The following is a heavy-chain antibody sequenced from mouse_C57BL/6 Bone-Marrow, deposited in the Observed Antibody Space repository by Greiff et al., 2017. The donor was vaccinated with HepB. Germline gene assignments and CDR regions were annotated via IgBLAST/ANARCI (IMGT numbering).Heavy chain of an antibody. Sequence: EVQRVESGGGLVQPGGSMKLSCVASGFTFSNYWMNWVRQSPEKGLEWVAQIRLKSDNYATHYAESVKGRFTISRDDSKSSVYLQMNNLRAEDTGNYYCTGGTGAFDYWGQGTTITVSS. CDR1: GFTFSNYW. D-gene: IGHD4-1*01. V-gene: IGHV6-3*01. J-gene: IGHJ2*01. CDR2: IRLKSDNYAT. CDR3: TGGTGAFDY.